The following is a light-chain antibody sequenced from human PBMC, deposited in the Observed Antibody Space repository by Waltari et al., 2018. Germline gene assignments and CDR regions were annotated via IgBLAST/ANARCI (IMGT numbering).Light chain of an antibody. Sequence: QLVLTQSPSASASLGASVKFTCTLSSGHSTNVIAWLQKRPEKGPRFVMKVNSDGSNSKGDEIPDRFSGSSSGAERYLTISSLQSEDEADYYCQTGGHGTWVFGGGTKLTVL. J-gene: IGLJ3*02. CDR1: SGHSTNV. V-gene: IGLV4-69*01. CDR2: VNSDGSN. CDR3: QTGGHGTWV.